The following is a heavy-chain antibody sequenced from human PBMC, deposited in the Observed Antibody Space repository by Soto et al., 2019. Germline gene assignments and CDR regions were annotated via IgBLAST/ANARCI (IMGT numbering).Heavy chain of an antibody. D-gene: IGHD4-17*01. CDR1: GGTFSSYA. J-gene: IGHJ6*02. CDR3: ARAFMTTYYYYGMDV. V-gene: IGHV1-69*13. CDR2: IIPIFGTA. Sequence: VASVKVSCKASGGTFSSYAISWVRQAPGQGLEWMGGIIPIFGTANYAQKFQGRVTITADESTSTAYMELSSLRSEDTAVYYCARAFMTTYYYYGMDVWGQGTTVTVSS.